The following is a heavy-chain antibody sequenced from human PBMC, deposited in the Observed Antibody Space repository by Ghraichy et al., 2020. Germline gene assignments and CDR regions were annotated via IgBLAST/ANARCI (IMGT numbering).Heavy chain of an antibody. V-gene: IGHV3-7*01. CDR2: IKEEGSQK. D-gene: IGHD6-13*01. CDR1: GFTFSRYW. Sequence: GESLNISCAVSGFTFSRYWMNWVRQAPGKGPEWVAKIKEEGSQKYYVDSVKGRFTISRDNAKNSLYLQMNSLRAEDTAVYYCARYSDSVRDAFDIWGQGTMVTVSS. J-gene: IGHJ3*02. CDR3: ARYSDSVRDAFDI.